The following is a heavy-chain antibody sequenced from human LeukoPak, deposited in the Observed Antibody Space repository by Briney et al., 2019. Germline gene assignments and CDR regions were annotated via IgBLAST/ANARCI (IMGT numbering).Heavy chain of an antibody. CDR3: AKDPYSSSWYVDY. Sequence: GGSLRLSCAASGFTFSSYSMNWVRQAPGKGLEWVSSISSSSSYIYYADSVKGRFTISRDNAKNSLYLQMNSLRAEDTAVYYCAKDPYSSSWYVDYWGQGTLVTVSS. V-gene: IGHV3-21*04. CDR1: GFTFSSYS. D-gene: IGHD6-13*01. J-gene: IGHJ4*02. CDR2: ISSSSSYI.